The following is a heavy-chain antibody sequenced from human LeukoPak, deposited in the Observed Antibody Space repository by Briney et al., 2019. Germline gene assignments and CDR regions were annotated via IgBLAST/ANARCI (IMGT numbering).Heavy chain of an antibody. J-gene: IGHJ4*02. CDR3: ARSSYYYDSSGYSGSFDY. CDR2: IWYDGSNK. CDR1: GGSFSGYY. Sequence: LSLTCAVYGGSFSGYYWSWIRQPPGKGLEWVAVIWYDGSNKYYADSVKGRFTISRDNSKNTLYLQMNSLRAEDTAVYYCARSSYYYDSSGYSGSFDYWGQGTLVTVSS. V-gene: IGHV3-33*08. D-gene: IGHD3-22*01.